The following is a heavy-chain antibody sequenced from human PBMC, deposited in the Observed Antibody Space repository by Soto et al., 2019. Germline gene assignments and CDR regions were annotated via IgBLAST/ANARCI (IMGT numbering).Heavy chain of an antibody. V-gene: IGHV4-31*03. D-gene: IGHD6-13*01. Sequence: VQLQESGPGLVKPSQTLSLTCTVSGVSIRSGGYFWSWFRQQPGKGLEWIGHIYYRGGTSYNPSLESRVAMSVDTSKNEFTLKVNSVTAADTAIYYCARVAKEENPKLESWYAFDFWGRGTLVTVAS. CDR1: GVSIRSGGYF. CDR3: ARVAKEENPKLESWYAFDF. CDR2: IYYRGGT. J-gene: IGHJ4*02.